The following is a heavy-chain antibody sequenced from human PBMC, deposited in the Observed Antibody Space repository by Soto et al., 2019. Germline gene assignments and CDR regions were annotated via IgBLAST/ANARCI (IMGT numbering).Heavy chain of an antibody. CDR2: ISAERDAT. Sequence: EVQLVESGGGLVQPGGCLRLSCAASGFTFSAYSMNWVRQAPGKGLEWISYISAERDATHYADSVKGRFTITRDNAKNSVYVQMNSLRDDDTAVYYCARDDSSWPNLYLDYWRQGTPVTVS. D-gene: IGHD2-2*01. J-gene: IGHJ4*02. CDR3: ARDDSSWPNLYLDY. CDR1: GFTFSAYS. V-gene: IGHV3-48*02.